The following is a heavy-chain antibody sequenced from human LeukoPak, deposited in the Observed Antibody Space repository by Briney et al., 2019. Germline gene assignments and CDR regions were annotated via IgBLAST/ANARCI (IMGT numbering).Heavy chain of an antibody. V-gene: IGHV3-49*04. CDR3: TRDYDFWSGYSQAFDI. J-gene: IGHJ3*02. Sequence: AGGSLRLSCAASGFTFSSYAMSWVRQAPGKGLEWVGFIRSKAYGWTTEYAASVKGRFTISRDDSKSIAYLQMNSLKTEDTAVYYCTRDYDFWSGYSQAFDIWGQGTMVTVSS. CDR2: IRSKAYGWTT. CDR1: GFTFSSYA. D-gene: IGHD3-3*01.